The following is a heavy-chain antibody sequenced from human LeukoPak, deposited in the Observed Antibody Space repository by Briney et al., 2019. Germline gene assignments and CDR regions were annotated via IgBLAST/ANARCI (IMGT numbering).Heavy chain of an antibody. CDR3: ARQQRLRPYYFDY. CDR2: IYYSGST. D-gene: IGHD6-13*01. V-gene: IGHV4-31*03. CDR1: GGSISSGGYY. J-gene: IGHJ4*02. Sequence: SETLSLTCTVSGGSISSGGYYWSWIRQHPGKGLEWIGYIYYSGSTYYNPSLKSRVTISVDTSKNQFSLKLSSVTAADTAVYYCARQQRLRPYYFDYWGQGTLATVSS.